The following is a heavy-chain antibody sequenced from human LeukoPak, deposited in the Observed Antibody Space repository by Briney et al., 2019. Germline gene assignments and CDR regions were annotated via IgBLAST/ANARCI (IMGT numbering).Heavy chain of an antibody. CDR1: GYSFTSNV. CDR3: ARFGLGKHIEVAGIPFDI. J-gene: IGHJ3*02. V-gene: IGHV1-18*01. D-gene: IGHD6-19*01. Sequence: GASVKVSCKASGYSFTSNVISWVRQAPGQGLEWMGWISAYNGNTNYARKLQGRVTMTTDTSTSTAYMELRSLRSDDTAVYYCARFGLGKHIEVAGIPFDIWGQGTMVTVSS. CDR2: ISAYNGNT.